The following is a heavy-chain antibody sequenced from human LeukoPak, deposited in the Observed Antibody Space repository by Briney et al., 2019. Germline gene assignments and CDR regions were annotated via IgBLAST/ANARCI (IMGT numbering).Heavy chain of an antibody. D-gene: IGHD2-15*01. CDR3: AKGAVVVVALFDY. CDR1: GFTLSDYA. J-gene: IGHJ4*02. CDR2: ISGSGGST. Sequence: GGSLRLSCAASGFTLSDYAMSWVRQAPGKELEWVSGISGSGGSTYYADPVKGRFTISRDNSRNKLSLQMNSLRAEDTAVYYCAKGAVVVVALFDYWGQGTLVTVSS. V-gene: IGHV3-23*01.